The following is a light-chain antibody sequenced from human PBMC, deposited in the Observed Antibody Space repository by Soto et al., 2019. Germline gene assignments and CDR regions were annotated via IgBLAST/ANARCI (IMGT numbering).Light chain of an antibody. CDR1: QSVSSSY. J-gene: IGKJ5*01. V-gene: IGKV3D-20*01. CDR3: QQYGSPIT. CDR2: DAS. Sequence: IVLTQSPATLSLSPGERATLSREASQSVSSSYLAWYQQKPGLAPRLLIYDASTRATGIPDRFSGSGSGTDFTLTISRVEPEDFAVYYCQQYGSPITFGQGTRLEIK.